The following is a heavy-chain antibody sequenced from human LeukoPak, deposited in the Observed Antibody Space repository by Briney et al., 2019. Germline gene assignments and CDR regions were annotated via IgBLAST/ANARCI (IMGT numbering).Heavy chain of an antibody. J-gene: IGHJ4*02. Sequence: GGSLRLSCAASGFTLDDYAMHWVRQAPGKGLEWVSGISWNSGSIGYADSVKGRFTISRDNAKNSLYLQMNSPRAEDTALYYCAKGSIAVAGTFGYYFDYWGQGTLVTVSS. CDR2: ISWNSGSI. CDR3: AKGSIAVAGTFGYYFDY. CDR1: GFTLDDYA. V-gene: IGHV3-9*01. D-gene: IGHD6-19*01.